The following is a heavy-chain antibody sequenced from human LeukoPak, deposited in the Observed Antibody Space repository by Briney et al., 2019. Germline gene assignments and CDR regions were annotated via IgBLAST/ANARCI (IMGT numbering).Heavy chain of an antibody. CDR1: GGLISSYY. J-gene: IGHJ5*02. CDR2: IYYSGST. Sequence: PSETLSLTCTVSGGLISSYYSSWIRKPPGKGLDWIGYIYYSGSTNYNPSRKSRVTISLDTFKEEFSLKVISVTAADTAVYYCARGDNWFDLWGQGTLVTVSS. CDR3: ARGDNWFDL. V-gene: IGHV4-59*01.